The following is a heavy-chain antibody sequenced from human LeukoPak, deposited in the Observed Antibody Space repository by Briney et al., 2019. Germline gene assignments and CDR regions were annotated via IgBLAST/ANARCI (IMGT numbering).Heavy chain of an antibody. CDR1: GFTFSSYG. V-gene: IGHV3-33*01. CDR3: AGDSGDAVDY. Sequence: GRSLRLSCAASGFTFSSYGMHWVRQAPGKGLEWVAVIWYDGSNKYYADSVKGRFTISRDNSKDTLYLQMNSLRAEDTAVYYCAGDSGDAVDYWGQGTLSPSPQ. J-gene: IGHJ4*02. CDR2: IWYDGSNK.